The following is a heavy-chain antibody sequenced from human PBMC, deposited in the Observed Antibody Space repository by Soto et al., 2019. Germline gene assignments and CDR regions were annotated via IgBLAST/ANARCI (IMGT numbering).Heavy chain of an antibody. J-gene: IGHJ6*02. Sequence: QVQLVQSGAEVKKPGSSVKVSCKASGGTFSSYAISWVRQAPGQGLAWMGGIIPISGTANYAQKFQGRVTITADESTSTVYMELSSLRSEDTAVYFCARSQGSSTSLEIYYYYYDGMDVWCQGTTVTVSS. CDR1: GGTFSSYA. V-gene: IGHV1-69*01. D-gene: IGHD2-2*01. CDR3: ARSQGSSTSLEIYYYYYDGMDV. CDR2: IIPISGTA.